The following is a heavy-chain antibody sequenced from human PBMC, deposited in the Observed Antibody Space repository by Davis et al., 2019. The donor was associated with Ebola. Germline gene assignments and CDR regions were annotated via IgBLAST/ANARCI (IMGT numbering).Heavy chain of an antibody. J-gene: IGHJ4*02. CDR2: IWYDGSNK. Sequence: GESLKISCAASGFTFSNYGMHWVRQAPGKGLEWVAVIWYDGSNKYYADSVKGRFTISRDNAKNSLYLQMNSLRAEDTAVYYCAKGRAGSGWYWVDYWGQGTLVTVSS. CDR3: AKGRAGSGWYWVDY. CDR1: GFTFSNYG. D-gene: IGHD6-19*01. V-gene: IGHV3-33*03.